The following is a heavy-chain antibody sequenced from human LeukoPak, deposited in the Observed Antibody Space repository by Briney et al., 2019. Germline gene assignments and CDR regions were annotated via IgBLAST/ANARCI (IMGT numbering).Heavy chain of an antibody. D-gene: IGHD6-6*01. J-gene: IGHJ6*03. V-gene: IGHV4-59*01. Sequence: SETLSLTCSVSGGSISGYYWNWIRLPPGKGLEWIGYIYYTGSTNYNPSLQSRVTISVDTSKNQFSLRLSSVTAADTAVYYCARDWGVSARPGYMDVWGKGTTVTVSS. CDR1: GGSISGYY. CDR3: ARDWGVSARPGYMDV. CDR2: IYYTGST.